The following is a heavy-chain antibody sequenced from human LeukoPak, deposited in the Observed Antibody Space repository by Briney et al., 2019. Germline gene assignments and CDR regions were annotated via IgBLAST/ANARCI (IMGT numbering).Heavy chain of an antibody. CDR3: ARPIVATNLDY. D-gene: IGHD5-12*01. V-gene: IGHV3-7*05. CDR2: IKQDRSEK. CDR1: GITFSSFW. J-gene: IGHJ4*02. Sequence: GGSLRLSCAASGITFSSFWMSWVRQAPGKGLEWVANIKQDRSEKYYVDSVKGRFTISRDNAKNSLYLQMNSLRAEDTAVYYCARPIVATNLDYWGQRTPVTVSS.